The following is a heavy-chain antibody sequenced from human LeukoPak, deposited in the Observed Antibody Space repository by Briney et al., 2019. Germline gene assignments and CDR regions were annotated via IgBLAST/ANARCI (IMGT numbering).Heavy chain of an antibody. CDR1: GGSFSFYF. CDR2: IDNRGST. J-gene: IGHJ4*02. CDR3: ARDSDSGFQ. V-gene: IGHV4-34*01. D-gene: IGHD3-16*01. Sequence: SETLSLTCTVSGGSFSFYFWHWVRQPPGEGLDWIGEIDNRGSTQYKPSLRSRGIISIDTSGNHFSLKLTSVTAADTAVYFCARDSDSGFQWGQGMLVTVSS.